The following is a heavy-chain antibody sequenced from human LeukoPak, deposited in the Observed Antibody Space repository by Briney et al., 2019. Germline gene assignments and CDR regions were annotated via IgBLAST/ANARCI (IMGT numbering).Heavy chain of an antibody. D-gene: IGHD5-12*01. J-gene: IGHJ4*02. V-gene: IGHV3-48*04. CDR1: GFNVSYYS. Sequence: GGSLRLSCAASGFNVSYYSMNWVRQAPGRGLEWVSYISFSNSTLYYADSVRGRFTISRDNAKNSLSLQMNSLRAEDTAVYYCAGGGATSFDYWGQGILVTVSS. CDR2: ISFSNSTL. CDR3: AGGGATSFDY.